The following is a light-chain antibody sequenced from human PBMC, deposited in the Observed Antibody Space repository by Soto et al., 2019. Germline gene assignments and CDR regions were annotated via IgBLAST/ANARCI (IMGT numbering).Light chain of an antibody. J-gene: IGKJ1*01. CDR3: LRYNAFSQT. CDR1: QSMNDW. V-gene: IGKV1-5*01. CDR2: DAS. Sequence: DIQMTQSPSTLSASVGDRVTITCRASQSMNDWLAWYQQKPGKAPKVLTYDASSLQSGVPSRFSGSGSGTEFTLTIGSLQPDDVATYYCLRYNAFSQTFGQGTKVEI.